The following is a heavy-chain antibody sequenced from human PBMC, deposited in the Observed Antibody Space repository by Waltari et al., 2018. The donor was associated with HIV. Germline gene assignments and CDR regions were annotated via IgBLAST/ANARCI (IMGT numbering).Heavy chain of an antibody. CDR1: GGSISSSRYY. D-gene: IGHD2-2*01. Sequence: QLQLQQSGPGLVKPSETLSLTCTVSGGSISSSRYYWGCIRQPPGKGRAGIGSIHYSGNTFYNPTLKSRVAIAIDTSKTQFSLTLRSVTAADTAVYFCARHSGIDCSSTSCCKRPFDYWGQGSLVTVSS. J-gene: IGHJ4*02. V-gene: IGHV4-39*01. CDR2: IHYSGNT. CDR3: ARHSGIDCSSTSCCKRPFDY.